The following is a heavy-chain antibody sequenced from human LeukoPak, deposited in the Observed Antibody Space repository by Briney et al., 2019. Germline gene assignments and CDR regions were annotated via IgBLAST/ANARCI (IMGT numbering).Heavy chain of an antibody. Sequence: GGSLRLSCAASGFTFSSYSMNWVRQAPGKGLEWVSSISSSSSYIYYADSVKGRFTISRDNAKNSLYLQINSLGAEDTAVYYCARAPPGVSDYWGQGTLVTVSS. V-gene: IGHV3-21*01. D-gene: IGHD3-10*01. CDR1: GFTFSSYS. CDR2: ISSSSSYI. J-gene: IGHJ4*02. CDR3: ARAPPGVSDY.